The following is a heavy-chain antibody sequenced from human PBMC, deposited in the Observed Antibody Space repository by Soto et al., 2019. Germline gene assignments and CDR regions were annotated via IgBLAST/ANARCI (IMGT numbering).Heavy chain of an antibody. Sequence: QVQLVQSGAEVKKPGSSVKVSCKASGGTFSSYAISWVRQAPGQGLEWMGGIIPMFGTANYAQKFQGRITLTVDESTSTAYMELSSLRSEDTAVYYCAREGASSSWYGGFDYWGQGTLVTVSS. CDR1: GGTFSSYA. CDR2: IIPMFGTA. J-gene: IGHJ4*02. D-gene: IGHD6-13*01. V-gene: IGHV1-69*12. CDR3: AREGASSSWYGGFDY.